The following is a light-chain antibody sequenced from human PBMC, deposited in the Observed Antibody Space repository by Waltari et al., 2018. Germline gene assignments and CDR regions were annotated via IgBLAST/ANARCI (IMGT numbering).Light chain of an antibody. CDR2: MSN. J-gene: IGLJ2*01. V-gene: IGLV1-47*01. CDR3: AAWDDSLNVIL. CDR1: NSNIGSNY. Sequence: QSVLTQPPSASGTPGQRVTIPCSGRNSNIGSNYVYWYQQLPGTTPKLVIYMSNQRPSWVPDRFSGSKSGTSASLAISGLRSDDEADYYCAAWDDSLNVILFGGGTKLTVL.